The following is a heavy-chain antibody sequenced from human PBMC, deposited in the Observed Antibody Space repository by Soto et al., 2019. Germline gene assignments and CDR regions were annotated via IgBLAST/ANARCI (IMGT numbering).Heavy chain of an antibody. J-gene: IGHJ4*02. Sequence: ASVKVSCKASGYTFPNYGMHWVRQAPGQRLEWMGWINGGSGDTKYSQKFQGRVTITRDTSASTAYMELSSLRSEDTAVYYCARDYYDRSGYYMPFDYWGQGTLVTVSS. CDR3: ARDYYDRSGYYMPFDY. CDR2: INGGSGDT. V-gene: IGHV1-3*01. D-gene: IGHD3-22*01. CDR1: GYTFPNYG.